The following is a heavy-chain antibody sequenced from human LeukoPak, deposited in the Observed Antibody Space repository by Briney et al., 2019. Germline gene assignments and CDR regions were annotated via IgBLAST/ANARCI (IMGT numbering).Heavy chain of an antibody. CDR2: INPNSGGT. Sequence: ASVKVSCKASGYTFTGYYMHWVRQAPGQGLEWMGWINPNSGGTNYAQKFQGRVTMTRDTSISTAYMELSRLRSDDTAVYYCARFTIFGVPGGGFDYWGQGTLVTVSS. CDR1: GYTFTGYY. D-gene: IGHD3-3*01. J-gene: IGHJ4*02. CDR3: ARFTIFGVPGGGFDY. V-gene: IGHV1-2*02.